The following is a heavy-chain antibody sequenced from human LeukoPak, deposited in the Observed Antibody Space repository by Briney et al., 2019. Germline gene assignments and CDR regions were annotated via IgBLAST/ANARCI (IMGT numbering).Heavy chain of an antibody. J-gene: IGHJ4*02. Sequence: SETLSLTCTVSGGSISSYYWSWIQQPPGKGLEWIGYIYYSGSTNYNPSLKSRVTISVDTSKNQFSLKLSSVTAADTAVYYCARGRTDAAVAGNFDYWGQGTLVTVSS. D-gene: IGHD6-19*01. CDR1: GGSISSYY. CDR2: IYYSGST. V-gene: IGHV4-59*01. CDR3: ARGRTDAAVAGNFDY.